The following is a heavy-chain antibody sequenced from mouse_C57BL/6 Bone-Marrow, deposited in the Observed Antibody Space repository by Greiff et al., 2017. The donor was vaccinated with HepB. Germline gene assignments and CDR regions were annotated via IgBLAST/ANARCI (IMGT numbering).Heavy chain of an antibody. V-gene: IGHV1-59*01. CDR2: IDPSDSYT. CDR3: ARTGDYDVGYYAMDY. Sequence: LQQPGAELVRPGTSVKLSCKASGYTFTSYWMHWVKQRPGQGLEWIGVIDPSDSYTNYNQKFKGKATLTVDTSSSTAYMQLSSLTSEDSAVYYCARTGDYDVGYYAMDYWGQGTSVTVSS. D-gene: IGHD2-4*01. CDR1: GYTFTSYW. J-gene: IGHJ4*01.